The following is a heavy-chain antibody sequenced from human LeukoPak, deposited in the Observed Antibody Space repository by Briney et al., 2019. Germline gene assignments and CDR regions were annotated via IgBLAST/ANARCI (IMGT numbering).Heavy chain of an antibody. CDR3: ARDQTGYSSSLGAFDI. V-gene: IGHV1-3*01. CDR2: INAGNGNT. J-gene: IGHJ3*02. Sequence: GASVKVSCKASGYTFTSYAMHWVRQAPGQRLEWMGWINAGNGNTKYSQKFQGRVTITRDTSASTAYMELRSLRSDDTAVYYCARDQTGYSSSLGAFDIWGQGTMVTVSS. CDR1: GYTFTSYA. D-gene: IGHD6-13*01.